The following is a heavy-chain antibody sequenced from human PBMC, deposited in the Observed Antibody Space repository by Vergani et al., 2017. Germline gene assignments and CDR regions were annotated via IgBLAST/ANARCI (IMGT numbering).Heavy chain of an antibody. J-gene: IGHJ5*02. V-gene: IGHV1-69*17. CDR2: IIPIFGIA. CDR1: GGTFSSYA. D-gene: IGHD2-15*01. CDR3: ARYRKYCSGCSCCQGGNWFDP. Sequence: QVQLVQSGAEVKKPGSSVKVSCKASGGTFSSYAISWVRQAPGQGLEWMGGIIPIFGIANYAQKFQGRVTIPADKSTSTAYMELSSLRAEDTAVYYCARYRKYCSGCSCCQGGNWFDPWGQGTLGTVSS.